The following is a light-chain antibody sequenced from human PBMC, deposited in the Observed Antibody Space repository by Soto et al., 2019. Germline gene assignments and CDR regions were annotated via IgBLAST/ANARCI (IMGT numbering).Light chain of an antibody. V-gene: IGKV3-15*01. Sequence: EIVMTQSPATLSVSPGERATLSCRASQSVSSNLAWYQQKPGQAPRLLICGASTGATAIPARFSGSGSGTEFTLTISSLQSEDFAVYYCQQYGSSGTFGQGTKVEIK. CDR2: GAS. CDR3: QQYGSSGT. CDR1: QSVSSN. J-gene: IGKJ1*01.